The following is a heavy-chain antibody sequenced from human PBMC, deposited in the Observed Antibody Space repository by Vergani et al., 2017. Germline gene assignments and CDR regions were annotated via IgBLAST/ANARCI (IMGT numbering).Heavy chain of an antibody. J-gene: IGHJ6*03. Sequence: QVQLQQWGAGLLKPSETLSLTCAVYGGSFSGYYWSWIRQPPGKGLEWIGYIYYSGSTNYNPSLKSRVTISVDTSKNQFSLKLSSVTAADTAVYYCAREVFWSGYRYYYYYMDVWGKGTTVTVSS. D-gene: IGHD3-3*01. CDR2: IYYSGST. CDR3: AREVFWSGYRYYYYYMDV. V-gene: IGHV4-34*01. CDR1: GGSFSGYY.